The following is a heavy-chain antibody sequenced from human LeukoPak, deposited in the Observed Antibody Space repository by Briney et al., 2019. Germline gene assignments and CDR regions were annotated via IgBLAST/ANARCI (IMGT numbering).Heavy chain of an antibody. CDR3: AAIVGATHDAFDI. CDR1: GYTFTSYY. V-gene: IGHV1-18*04. CDR2: ISAYNGNT. Sequence: ASVKVSCKASGYTFTSYYMHWVRQAPGQGLEWMGWISAYNGNTNYAQKLQGRVTMTTDTSTSTAYMELRSLRSDDTAVYYCAAIVGATHDAFDIWGQGTMVTVSS. J-gene: IGHJ3*02. D-gene: IGHD1-26*01.